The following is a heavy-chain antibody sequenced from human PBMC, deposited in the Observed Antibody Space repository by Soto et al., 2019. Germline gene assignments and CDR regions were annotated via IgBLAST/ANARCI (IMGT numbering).Heavy chain of an antibody. V-gene: IGHV3-30-3*01. CDR3: ATHPLDDSSGYYYY. J-gene: IGHJ4*02. Sequence: GGSLRLSCAASGFTFSSYAMHWVRQAPGKGLEWVAVISYDGSNKYYADSVKGRFTISRDNSKNTLYLQMNSLRAEDTAVYYCATHPLDDSSGYYYYWGQGTLVTVSS. D-gene: IGHD3-22*01. CDR2: ISYDGSNK. CDR1: GFTFSSYA.